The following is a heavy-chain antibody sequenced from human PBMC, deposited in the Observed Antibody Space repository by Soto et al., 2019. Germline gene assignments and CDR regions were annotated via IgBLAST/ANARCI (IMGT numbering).Heavy chain of an antibody. D-gene: IGHD3-16*02. CDR1: GFTFSNSA. CDR2: IGRTNHT. J-gene: IGHJ4*02. V-gene: IGHV3-23*01. CDR3: AKVDAYSYRAEH. Sequence: EVHLLESGGGLVQPGGSLRLSCAASGFTFSNSAMTWVRQALGKVPEWVSSIGRTNHTHYADSVKGRFAISRDNSQNTLYLQMNSLPAEESAVYFCAKVDAYSYRAEHWGQGTLVTVSS.